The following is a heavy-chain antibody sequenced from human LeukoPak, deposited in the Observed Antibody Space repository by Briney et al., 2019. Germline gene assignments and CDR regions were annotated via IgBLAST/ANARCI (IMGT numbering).Heavy chain of an antibody. V-gene: IGHV3-23*01. CDR2: TNSGGTST. CDR1: GFPFSDFS. Sequence: PGGSLRLSCATSGFPFSDFSMSWARQAPGKGLEWISTTNSGGTSTYYAESVKGRFTISRDNSKNTLYLQMSSLRVEDTAVYYCAKQSNARSLGEGGPGTLVSVSS. D-gene: IGHD2-8*01. CDR3: AKQSNARSLGE. J-gene: IGHJ4*02.